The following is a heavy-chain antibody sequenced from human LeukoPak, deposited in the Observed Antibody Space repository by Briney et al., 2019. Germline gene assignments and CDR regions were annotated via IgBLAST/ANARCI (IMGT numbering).Heavy chain of an antibody. V-gene: IGHV4-39*07. CDR2: IYYSGST. J-gene: IGHJ4*02. CDR1: GGSISSSSYY. Sequence: PSETLSLTCTVSGGSISSSSYYWGWIRQPPGKGLEWIGSIYYSGSTYYNPSLKSRVTISVDTSKNQFSLNLSSVTAADTAVYYCARRDGDYDGAHFDYWGQGNLVTVSS. D-gene: IGHD4-17*01. CDR3: ARRDGDYDGAHFDY.